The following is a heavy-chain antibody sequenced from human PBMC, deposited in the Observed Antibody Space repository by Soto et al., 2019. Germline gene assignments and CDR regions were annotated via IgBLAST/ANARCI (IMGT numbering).Heavy chain of an antibody. CDR2: IYYSGST. J-gene: IGHJ4*02. V-gene: IGHV4-39*01. D-gene: IGHD6-19*01. Sequence: QLQLQESGPGLVKPSETLSLTCTVSGGSISSSSYYWGWIRQPPGKWLEWIGSIYYSGSTYYNPSLKSRVTISVDTSKNQFSLKLSSVTAADTAVYYCARLVAVAGPGGFDYWGQGTLVTVSS. CDR3: ARLVAVAGPGGFDY. CDR1: GGSISSSSYY.